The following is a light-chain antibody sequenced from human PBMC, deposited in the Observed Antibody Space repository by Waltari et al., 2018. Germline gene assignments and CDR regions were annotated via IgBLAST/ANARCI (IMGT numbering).Light chain of an antibody. CDR1: GSNIGAGSD. Sequence: QSVLTQPPSVSGAPGQRVTISCPGSGSNIGAGSDVHWYQQLPRAAPKLLIDGSSTRPLGVPDRFFGSTSGTSASLAITGLQAEDEADYYCQSYDTSLSVVFGGGTKLTVL. J-gene: IGLJ3*02. CDR3: QSYDTSLSVV. CDR2: GSS. V-gene: IGLV1-40*01.